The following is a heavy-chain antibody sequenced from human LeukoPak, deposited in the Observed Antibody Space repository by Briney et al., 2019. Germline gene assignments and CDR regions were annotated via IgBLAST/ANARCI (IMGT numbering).Heavy chain of an antibody. CDR3: AKVRTTHYYGSGLGY. CDR2: ISWNSGSI. V-gene: IGHV3-9*01. CDR1: GFTFDDYA. D-gene: IGHD3-10*01. J-gene: IGHJ4*02. Sequence: GRSLRLSCAASGFTFDDYAMHWVRQAPGKGLEWVSGISWNSGSIGYADSVKGRFTISRDNAKNSLYLQMNSLRAEDTALYYCAKVRTTHYYGSGLGYWGQGTLVTVSS.